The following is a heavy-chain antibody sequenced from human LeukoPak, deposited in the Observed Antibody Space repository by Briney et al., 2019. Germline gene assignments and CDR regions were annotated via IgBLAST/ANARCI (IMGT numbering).Heavy chain of an antibody. CDR2: IYSGGST. CDR3: ARTYYGSGSYWDYFDY. D-gene: IGHD3-10*01. V-gene: IGHV3-53*01. CDR1: GFTVSSNY. J-gene: IGHJ4*02. Sequence: PGGSLRLSCAASGFTVSSNYMSWVRQAPGKGLEWVSVIYSGGSTYYADSVKGRFTISRDNSKNTLYLQMNSLRAEDTAVYYCARTYYGSGSYWDYFDYWGQGTLVTVSS.